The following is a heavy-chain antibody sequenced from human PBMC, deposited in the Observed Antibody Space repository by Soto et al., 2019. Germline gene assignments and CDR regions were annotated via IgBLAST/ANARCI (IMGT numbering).Heavy chain of an antibody. V-gene: IGHV4-30-4*01. Sequence: QVQLQESGPGLVKPSQTLSLTCTVSGGSIGSGDYYWRWIRQPPGKGLEWIGYMYYTGSTYYNPSLKSRVTIPVDTSKNQFSLKRSSVTAADTAVYYCARAFDDSSGYYGRLGYWGQGTLVTVSS. D-gene: IGHD3-22*01. CDR2: MYYTGST. CDR3: ARAFDDSSGYYGRLGY. CDR1: GGSIGSGDYY. J-gene: IGHJ4*02.